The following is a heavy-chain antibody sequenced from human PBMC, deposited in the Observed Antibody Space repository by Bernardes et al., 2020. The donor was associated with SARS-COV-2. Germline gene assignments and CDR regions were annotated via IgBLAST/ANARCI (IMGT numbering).Heavy chain of an antibody. V-gene: IGHV1-18*01. CDR1: GYTFTSYG. Sequence: ASVKVSCKASGYTFTSYGISWVRQAPGQGLEWMGWISAYNGNTNYAQKLQGRVTMTTDTSTSTAYMELRSLRSDDTAVYYCARGRILTGFFSWDDAFDIVAQGTMVTVSS. CDR3: ARGRILTGFFSWDDAFDI. CDR2: ISAYNGNT. J-gene: IGHJ3*02. D-gene: IGHD3-9*01.